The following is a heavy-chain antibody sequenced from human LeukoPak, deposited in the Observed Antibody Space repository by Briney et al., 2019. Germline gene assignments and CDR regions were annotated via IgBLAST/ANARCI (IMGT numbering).Heavy chain of an antibody. V-gene: IGHV4-59*01. CDR3: ARQSISGSSLSYFDY. Sequence: PSETLSLTCTVSGGSISNYYWSWIRQPPGKGLEWIGNIYDSGSTNYNPSLKSRVTISVDTSKNQCSLKLSSVTAADTAVYYCARQSISGSSLSYFDYWGQGTLVNVSS. CDR1: GGSISNYY. CDR2: IYDSGST. J-gene: IGHJ4*02. D-gene: IGHD3-22*01.